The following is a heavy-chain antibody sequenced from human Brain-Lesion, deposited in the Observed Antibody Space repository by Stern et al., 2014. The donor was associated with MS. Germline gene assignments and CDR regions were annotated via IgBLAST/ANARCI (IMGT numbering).Heavy chain of an antibody. CDR2: IYSSGST. CDR1: GGSINTNNYY. D-gene: IGHD4-17*01. V-gene: IGHV4-39*01. Sequence: QLQLQESGPGLVKPSETLSLTCTVSGGSINTNNYYWGWIRQPPGKGLEWIGNIYSSGSTFYSPSLKSRVTMSVDTSKNPFSLQRSSVTAADTAVYYCARTGDDFGDYSLSYWGQGTLVTVSS. J-gene: IGHJ4*02. CDR3: ARTGDDFGDYSLSY.